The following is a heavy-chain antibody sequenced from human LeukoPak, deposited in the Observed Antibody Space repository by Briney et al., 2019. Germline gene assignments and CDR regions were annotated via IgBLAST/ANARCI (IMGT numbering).Heavy chain of an antibody. CDR1: GFTFSSYA. CDR2: ISGSGGST. CDR3: ARESTIFGVAESFDY. J-gene: IGHJ4*02. V-gene: IGHV3-23*01. D-gene: IGHD3-3*01. Sequence: GGSLRLSCAASGFTFSSYAMSWVRQAPGKGLEWVSAISGSGGSTYYADSVKGRFTISRDNSKNTLYLQMNSLRAEDTAVYYCARESTIFGVAESFDYWGQGTLVTVSS.